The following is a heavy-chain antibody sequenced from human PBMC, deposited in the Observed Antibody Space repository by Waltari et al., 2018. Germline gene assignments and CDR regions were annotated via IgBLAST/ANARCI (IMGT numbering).Heavy chain of an antibody. CDR1: GFSFSGFS. Sequence: QVQLVESGGGVVQPGKSLRPSCSASGFSFSGFSMHWVRQAPGKGLEWVAVITYDGKHKDYADAVKGRFTISRDNSKNTVYLQMNILRLQDTAVYYCASDPSRLSTPGGYFDNWGQGTLVTVSS. V-gene: IGHV3-30*03. J-gene: IGHJ4*02. D-gene: IGHD2-8*02. CDR2: ITYDGKHK. CDR3: ASDPSRLSTPGGYFDN.